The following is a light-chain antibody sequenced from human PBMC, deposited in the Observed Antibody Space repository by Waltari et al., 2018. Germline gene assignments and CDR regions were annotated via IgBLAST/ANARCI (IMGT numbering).Light chain of an antibody. CDR2: NRD. CDR3: ESWDDSLNGPV. J-gene: IGLJ3*02. CDR1: SSNLGSNT. Sequence: QSVLTQSPSASGTPGQRVTISCSGSSSNLGSNTVNWYQQLPGTAPKLIIYNRDQRPAGVPDRFSGSQSCTSASLAISALQSEDEADYYCESWDDSLNGPVFGRGTKLTVL. V-gene: IGLV1-44*01.